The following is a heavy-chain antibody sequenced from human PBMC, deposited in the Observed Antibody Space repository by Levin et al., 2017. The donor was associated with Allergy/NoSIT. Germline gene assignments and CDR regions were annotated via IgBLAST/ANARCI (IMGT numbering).Heavy chain of an antibody. CDR2: ISTHNGNT. D-gene: IGHD2-2*01. Sequence: ASVKVSCKASGYTFKNKGSSWVRQAPGQGLEWMGWISTHNGNTNYAQSFQGRVTMRTEKGTSTADMELRSLISDDTAVYYCARFVVTPVSYFYMDVWGKGTTVTVSS. V-gene: IGHV1-18*01. CDR1: GYTFKNKG. CDR3: ARFVVTPVSYFYMDV. J-gene: IGHJ6*03.